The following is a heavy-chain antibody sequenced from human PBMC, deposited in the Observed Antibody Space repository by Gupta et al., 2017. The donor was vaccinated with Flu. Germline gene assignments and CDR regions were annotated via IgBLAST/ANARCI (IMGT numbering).Heavy chain of an antibody. V-gene: IGHV4-34*01. Sequence: QVQLQQWGAGLLTPSETLSLTCAVYGGSFSDYYWSCIRQPPGKGLEWIGDINHSGYTNYNPSLKSRVTISVDTSKNQFSLKLSSMTAADTAVYYCARGRHGMDVWGQGTTVSVSS. J-gene: IGHJ6*02. CDR3: ARGRHGMDV. CDR1: GGSFSDYY. CDR2: INHSGYT.